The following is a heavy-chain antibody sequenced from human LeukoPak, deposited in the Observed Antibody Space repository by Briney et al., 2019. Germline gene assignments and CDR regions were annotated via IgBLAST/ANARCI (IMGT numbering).Heavy chain of an antibody. CDR1: GYTFTGYH. D-gene: IGHD1-26*01. V-gene: IGHV1-2*02. CDR3: ARDRGGGFYFDH. J-gene: IGHJ4*02. Sequence: GASVKVSCKASGYTFTGYHMHWVRQAPGQGLERMGWINPSSGGTNSAQMFQGRVTMTRDTSISTAYMEVTRLTSDDTAVYYCARDRGGGFYFDHWGQGTLVTVSS. CDR2: INPSSGGT.